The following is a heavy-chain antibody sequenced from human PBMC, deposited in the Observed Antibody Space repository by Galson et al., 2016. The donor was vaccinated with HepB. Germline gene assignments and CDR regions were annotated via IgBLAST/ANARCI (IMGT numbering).Heavy chain of an antibody. CDR3: AKFASGTYYLDSFDY. CDR1: GFTFRSYA. D-gene: IGHD3-10*01. V-gene: IGHV3-23*01. Sequence: SLRLSCAASGFTFRSYAMTWVRQAPGKGLEWVSTISGSGGSTYHADSVKGRFTISRDNSKNTVSLQMNSLRAEDTAVYYCAKFASGTYYLDSFDYWGQGTLVTVSS. CDR2: ISGSGGST. J-gene: IGHJ4*02.